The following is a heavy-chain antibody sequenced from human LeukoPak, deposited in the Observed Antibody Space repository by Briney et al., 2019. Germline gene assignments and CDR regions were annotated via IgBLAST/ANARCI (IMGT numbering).Heavy chain of an antibody. CDR3: ARNVIRDAFDI. D-gene: IGHD3-10*01. CDR1: GYTFTNYW. Sequence: GASLKISCKGSGYTFTNYWIGWVRQMPGKGLEWMGIIYPGDSDTRYSPSFQGQVTISADKSISTAYLQWSSLKASDTAMYYCARNVIRDAFDIWGQGTMVTVSS. J-gene: IGHJ3*02. CDR2: IYPGDSDT. V-gene: IGHV5-51*01.